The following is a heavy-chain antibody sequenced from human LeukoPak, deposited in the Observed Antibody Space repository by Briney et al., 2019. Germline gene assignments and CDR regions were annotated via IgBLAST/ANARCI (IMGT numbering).Heavy chain of an antibody. CDR1: GGSISSSSYY. J-gene: IGHJ5*02. CDR2: IYYSGST. D-gene: IGHD6-13*01. V-gene: IGHV4-39*07. CDR3: ARDLGIAAAGGIWFDP. Sequence: ASETLSLTCTVSGGSISSSSYYWGWIRQPPGKGLEWIGSIYYSGSTYYNPSLKSRVTISVDTSKNQFSLKLSSVTAADTAVYYCARDLGIAAAGGIWFDPWGQGTLVTVSS.